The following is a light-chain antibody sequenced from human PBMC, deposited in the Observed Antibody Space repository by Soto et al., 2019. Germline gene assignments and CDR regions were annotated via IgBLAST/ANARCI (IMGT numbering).Light chain of an antibody. J-gene: IGKJ1*01. CDR2: GAS. CDR1: QSVGSN. V-gene: IGKV3-15*01. CDR3: QHYADWPLT. Sequence: EIVMTQSPGTLSVTPGERATLSCRASQSVGSNLAWYQQKPSQAPRLLMHGASTRATGIAARFSGSGSGTEFTLTINSLQSEDFAVYYCQHYADWPLTIGQGTKVDIK.